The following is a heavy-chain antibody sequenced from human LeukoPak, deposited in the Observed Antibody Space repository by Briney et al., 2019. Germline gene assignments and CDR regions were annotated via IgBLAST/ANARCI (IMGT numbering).Heavy chain of an antibody. Sequence: GGSLRLSCAASGFMVSSNYMNWVRQAPGKGLEWVSVIYSGGSTYYADSVKGRFTISRDNSKNTLYLQMNSLRAEDTAAYYCAKGTYDSRGHFDYWGQGTLVSVSS. J-gene: IGHJ4*02. V-gene: IGHV3-53*01. CDR1: GFMVSSNY. CDR3: AKGTYDSRGHFDY. D-gene: IGHD3-22*01. CDR2: IYSGGST.